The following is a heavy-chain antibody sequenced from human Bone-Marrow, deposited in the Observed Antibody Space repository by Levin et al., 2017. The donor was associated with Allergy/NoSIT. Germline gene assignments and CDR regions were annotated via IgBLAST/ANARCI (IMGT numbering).Heavy chain of an antibody. CDR2: IKSTTDGGTA. Sequence: PGASVKVSCAASGFAFAKAWMTWVRRAPGKGLEWVGRIKSTTDGGTADYAAPVKGRFTISRDDSKNTLFLQMNSLKTEDAAVYYCTTAVYDFLDYYYYTLDVWGQGTTVTVSS. J-gene: IGHJ6*02. V-gene: IGHV3-15*01. CDR1: GFAFAKAW. D-gene: IGHD5/OR15-5a*01. CDR3: TTAVYDFLDYYYYTLDV.